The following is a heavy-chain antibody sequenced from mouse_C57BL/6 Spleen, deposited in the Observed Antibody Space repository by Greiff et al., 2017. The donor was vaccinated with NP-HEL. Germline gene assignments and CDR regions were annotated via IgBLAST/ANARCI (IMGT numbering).Heavy chain of an antibody. J-gene: IGHJ2*01. CDR3: ARGSGDY. CDR1: GYAFTNYL. CDR2: INPGSGGT. Sequence: VQGVESGAELVRPGTSVKVSCKASGYAFTNYLIEWVKQRPGQGLEWIGVINPGSGGTNYNEKFKGKATLTADKSSSTAYMQLSSLTSEDSAVYFCARGSGDYWGQGTTLTVSS. V-gene: IGHV1-54*01. D-gene: IGHD1-3*01.